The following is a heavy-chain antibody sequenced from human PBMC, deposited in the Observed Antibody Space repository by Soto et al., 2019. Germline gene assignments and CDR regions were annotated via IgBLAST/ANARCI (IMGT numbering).Heavy chain of an antibody. CDR2: SYHSGST. CDR1: GVSISSSNW. Sequence: PSETLSLTCAVSGVSISSSNWWCWIRQPPGKGLEWIGESYHSGSTNYNPSLKSRVTISVDKSKNQFSLKLSSVTAADTAVYYCARLFLPTRGYDYWGKGTLVTVSS. D-gene: IGHD3-10*01. V-gene: IGHV4-4*02. CDR3: ARLFLPTRGYDY. J-gene: IGHJ4*02.